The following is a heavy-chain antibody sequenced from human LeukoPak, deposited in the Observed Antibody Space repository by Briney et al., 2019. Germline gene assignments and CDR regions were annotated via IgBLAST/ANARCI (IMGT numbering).Heavy chain of an antibody. J-gene: IGHJ4*02. CDR3: ARQDQLTQFDY. CDR1: GGSISSSSYY. V-gene: IGHV4-39*01. CDR2: IYYSGST. D-gene: IGHD2-2*01. Sequence: KTSETLSLTCTVSGGSISSSSYYWGWIRQPPGKGLEWIGSIYYSGSTYYNPSLKSRVTISVDTSKNQFSLKLSSVTAADTAVYYCARQDQLTQFDYWGQGTLVTVSS.